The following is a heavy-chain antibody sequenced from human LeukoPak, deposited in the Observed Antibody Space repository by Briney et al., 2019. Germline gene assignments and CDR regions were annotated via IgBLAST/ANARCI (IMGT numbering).Heavy chain of an antibody. CDR1: GYFFTNYR. CDR2: IYPGDSDT. D-gene: IGHD3-10*01. V-gene: IGHV5-51*01. Sequence: GESLNISCKCAGYFFTNYRIGWVRQLPGKGLEWVAIIYPGDSDTRYSPSFQGQVTISADKSISTAYLQLSSLNASESARYCFSRRRSGSYLDYWGQGTLVTVSS. J-gene: IGHJ4*02. CDR3: SRRRSGSYLDY.